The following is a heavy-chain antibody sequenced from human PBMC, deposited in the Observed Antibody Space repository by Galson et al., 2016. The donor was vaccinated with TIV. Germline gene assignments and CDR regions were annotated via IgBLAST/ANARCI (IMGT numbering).Heavy chain of an antibody. CDR2: IDWDDDK. CDR1: GFSLNTDGMC. D-gene: IGHD3-22*01. Sequence: GFSLNTDGMCVNWIRQPPGKALEWLARIDWDDDKSYSPSLKTRLTISKDTSKNQVVLTMTNVDPVDTATYYCARISGYYDSSGHYIPRSFDYWGQGSLVTVAS. J-gene: IGHJ4*02. CDR3: ARISGYYDSSGHYIPRSFDY. V-gene: IGHV2-70*11.